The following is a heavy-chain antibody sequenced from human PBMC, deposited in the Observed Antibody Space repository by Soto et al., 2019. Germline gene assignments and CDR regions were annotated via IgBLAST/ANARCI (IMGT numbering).Heavy chain of an antibody. CDR3: ASSGGSGYWSLDY. D-gene: IGHD3-22*01. CDR2: VNHSGST. CDR1: GGSISSGDYY. V-gene: IGHV4-39*07. J-gene: IGHJ4*02. Sequence: SETLSLTCTVSGGSISSGDYYWSWIRQPPGKGLEWIGEVNHSGSTNYNPSLMSRVTISVDTSKNQFSLRLSSVTAADTAVYYCASSGGSGYWSLDYWGQGALVTVSS.